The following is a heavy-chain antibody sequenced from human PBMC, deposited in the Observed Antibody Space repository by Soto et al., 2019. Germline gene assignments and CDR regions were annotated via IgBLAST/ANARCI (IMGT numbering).Heavy chain of an antibody. V-gene: IGHV4-4*08. CDR3: AREWSDFDY. CDR1: GGSISPYK. Sequence: QVQLQESGPGLVKPSETLSLTCTVSGGSISPYKWTWIRQSPGQGLEWIAYIYSSGSSGYNPSLKGRVTISMDTSKNQYSLKLNSATAADTAVYYCAREWSDFDYWGQGMLVTVSS. D-gene: IGHD2-15*01. CDR2: IYSSGSS. J-gene: IGHJ4*02.